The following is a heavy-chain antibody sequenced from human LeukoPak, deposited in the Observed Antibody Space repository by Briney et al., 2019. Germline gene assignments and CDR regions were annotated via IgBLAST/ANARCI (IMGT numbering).Heavy chain of an antibody. J-gene: IGHJ4*02. CDR3: ARVTSRDGYNSPFDY. D-gene: IGHD5-24*01. Sequence: ASVKVSCKAAGYTFTGYYMHWVRQAPGQGLEWRGWINPNSGGTNYAQKFQGRVNMTRDTSISTSLMELSRLRSDDTAVYYCARVTSRDGYNSPFDYWGQGTLVTVSS. V-gene: IGHV1-2*02. CDR1: GYTFTGYY. CDR2: INPNSGGT.